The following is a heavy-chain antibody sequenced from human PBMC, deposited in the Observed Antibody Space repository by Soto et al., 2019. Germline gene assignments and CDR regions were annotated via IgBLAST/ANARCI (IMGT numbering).Heavy chain of an antibody. D-gene: IGHD6-13*01. CDR2: INAGNGNT. V-gene: IGHV1-3*01. CDR1: GYTFTSSA. CDR3: ARRIAAAGTDWFDP. J-gene: IGHJ5*02. Sequence: ASVKVSCKASGYTFTSSAMHWVRQAPGQRLEWMGWINAGNGNTKYSQKFQGRVTITRDTSASTAYMELSSLRSEDTAVYYCARRIAAAGTDWFDPWGQGTLVTVSS.